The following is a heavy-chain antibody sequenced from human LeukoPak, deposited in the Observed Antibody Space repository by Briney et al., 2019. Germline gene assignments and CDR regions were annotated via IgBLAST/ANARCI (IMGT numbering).Heavy chain of an antibody. J-gene: IGHJ6*03. CDR3: ARDRDWQQLVYYYYMDV. D-gene: IGHD6-13*01. V-gene: IGHV1-2*02. CDR1: GYTFTGYY. Sequence: ASVKVSCTASGYTFTGYYMHWVRQAPGQGLEWMGWINPNSGGTNYAQKFQGRVTMTRDTSISTAYMELSRLRSDDTAVYYCARDRDWQQLVYYYYMDVWGKGTTVTISS. CDR2: INPNSGGT.